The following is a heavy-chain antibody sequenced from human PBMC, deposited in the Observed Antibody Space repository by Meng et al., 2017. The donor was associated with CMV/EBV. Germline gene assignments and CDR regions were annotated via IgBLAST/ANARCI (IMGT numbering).Heavy chain of an antibody. CDR3: ARVFPRRSDYYYYYYGIDV. CDR2: INHSGST. CDR1: GGSFSGYY. D-gene: IGHD3-3*01. Sequence: SETLSLTCAVYGGSFSGYYWSWIRQPPGKGLEWIGEINHSGSTNYNPSLKSRVTISVDTSKNQFSLKLSSVTAADTAVYYCARVFPRRSDYYYYYYGIDVWGQGTTVTVSS. V-gene: IGHV4-34*01. J-gene: IGHJ6*02.